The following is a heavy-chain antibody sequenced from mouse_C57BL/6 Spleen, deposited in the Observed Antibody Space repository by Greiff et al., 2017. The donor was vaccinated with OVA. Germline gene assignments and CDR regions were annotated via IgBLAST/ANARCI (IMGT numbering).Heavy chain of an antibody. CDR3: ARPLDYDGAWFAY. CDR2: ISSGGSYT. D-gene: IGHD2-4*01. CDR1: GFTFSSYG. J-gene: IGHJ3*01. Sequence: EVQGVESGGDLVKPGGSLKLSCAASGFTFSSYGMSWVRQTPDKRLEWVATISSGGSYTYYPDSVKGRFTISRDNAKNTLYLQMSSLKSEDTAMDYCARPLDYDGAWFAYWGQGTLVTVSA. V-gene: IGHV5-6*01.